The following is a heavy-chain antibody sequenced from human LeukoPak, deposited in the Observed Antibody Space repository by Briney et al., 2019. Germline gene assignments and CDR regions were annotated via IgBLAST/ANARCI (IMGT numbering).Heavy chain of an antibody. CDR2: ISSSGSDT. CDR3: ARQGEGTTDY. V-gene: IGHV3-23*01. Sequence: SGGSLRLSCAASGFTFNTYGMNWVRQAPGKGLEWVSIISSSGSDTYYADSVKGRFTIARDNPQNTLYLQMNILRADDTAIYYCARQGEGTTDYWGQGTLVTVSS. D-gene: IGHD2/OR15-2a*01. J-gene: IGHJ4*02. CDR1: GFTFNTYG.